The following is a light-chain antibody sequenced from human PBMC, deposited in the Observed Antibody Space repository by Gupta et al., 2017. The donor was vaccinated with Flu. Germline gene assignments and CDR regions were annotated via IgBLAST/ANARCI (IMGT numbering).Light chain of an antibody. CDR1: QNINSW. V-gene: IGKV1-5*03. CDR3: QQYEAYPFT. J-gene: IGKJ4*01. Sequence: DIQLTQSPSTLSASVGDRVTITCRASQNINSWLAWYQQKPGKAPKFLIYKASSLQSGVPSRFSGSGSGTQFTLTISSLQPDDYATYYCQQYEAYPFTFGGGTKVEIK. CDR2: KAS.